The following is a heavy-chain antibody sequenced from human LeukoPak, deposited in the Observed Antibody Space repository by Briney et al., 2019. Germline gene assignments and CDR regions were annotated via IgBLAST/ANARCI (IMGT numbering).Heavy chain of an antibody. D-gene: IGHD5-18*01. Sequence: PGGSLRLSCAASGFTFDDYAMHWVRQAPGKGLVWVSRINSDESTTTYADSAKGRFTISRDNAKNTLYLQMNSLRAEDTAVYYCARDPGTAMGRALDYWGQGTLVTVSS. J-gene: IGHJ4*02. CDR2: INSDESTT. CDR1: GFTFDDYA. V-gene: IGHV3-74*01. CDR3: ARDPGTAMGRALDY.